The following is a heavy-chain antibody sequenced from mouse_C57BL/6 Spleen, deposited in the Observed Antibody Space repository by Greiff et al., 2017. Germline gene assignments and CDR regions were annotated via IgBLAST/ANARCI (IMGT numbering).Heavy chain of an antibody. D-gene: IGHD1-1*01. CDR1: GYTFTSYW. CDR3: ARISITTVVVPDY. Sequence: VQRVESGAELAKPGASVKLSCKASGYTFTSYWMHWVKQRPGQGLEWIGYINPSSGYTKYNQKFKDKATLTADKSSSTAYMQLSSLTYEDSAVYDCARISITTVVVPDYWGQGTTLTVSS. V-gene: IGHV1-7*01. J-gene: IGHJ2*01. CDR2: INPSSGYT.